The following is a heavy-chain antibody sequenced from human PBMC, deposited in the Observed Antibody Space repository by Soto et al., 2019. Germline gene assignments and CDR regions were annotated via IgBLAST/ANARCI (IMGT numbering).Heavy chain of an antibody. V-gene: IGHV4-61*01. CDR1: GGSVSRGSYY. CDR3: ARDGRSTYYYDSSGYFFDY. Sequence: SETLSLTCTVSGGSVSRGSYYWSWIRQPPGKGLEWIGYIYYSGSTNYNPSLKSRVTISVDTSKNQFSLKLSSVTAADTAVYYCARDGRSTYYYDSSGYFFDYWGQGTLVTVPS. D-gene: IGHD3-22*01. CDR2: IYYSGST. J-gene: IGHJ4*02.